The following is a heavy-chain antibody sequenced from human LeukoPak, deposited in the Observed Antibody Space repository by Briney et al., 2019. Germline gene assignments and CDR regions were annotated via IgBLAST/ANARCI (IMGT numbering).Heavy chain of an antibody. CDR2: INPSGGST. V-gene: IGHV1-46*01. CDR1: GYTFTSYY. Sequence: GASVKVSCKASGYTFTSYYMHWVRQAPGQGLEWMGIINPSGGSTSYAQKFQGRVTMTRDMSTSTVYMELSSLRSEDTAVYCCARGLSLTTVVRYFDWLLSGYWGQGTLVTVSS. CDR3: ARGLSLTTVVRYFDWLLSGY. J-gene: IGHJ4*02. D-gene: IGHD3-9*01.